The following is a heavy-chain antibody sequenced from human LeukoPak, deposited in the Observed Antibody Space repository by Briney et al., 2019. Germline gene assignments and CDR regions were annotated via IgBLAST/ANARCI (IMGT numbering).Heavy chain of an antibody. J-gene: IGHJ6*03. D-gene: IGHD2-21*02. CDR2: IYYSGST. V-gene: IGHV4-39*02. CDR3: AREGTGVTAIHYYYYYMDV. Sequence: KTSETLSLTCTVSGGSISSSSYYWGWIRQPPGKGLEWIGSIYYSGSTYYNPSLKSRVTISVDTSKNQFSLKLSSVTAADTAVYYCAREGTGVTAIHYYYYYMDVWGKGTTVTISS. CDR1: GGSISSSSYY.